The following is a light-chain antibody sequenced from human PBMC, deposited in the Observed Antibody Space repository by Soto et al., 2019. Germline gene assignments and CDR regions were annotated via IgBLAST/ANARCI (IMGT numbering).Light chain of an antibody. J-gene: IGKJ5*01. V-gene: IGKV3-20*01. CDR3: QQYHNTPIT. CDR2: GVS. CDR1: QSVSSNY. Sequence: EIVLTQTPYPLSLAPGERATLSCRASQSVSSNYLAWYQQIPGQAPRLLIYGVSSRAAGIPDRFSGSGSGTDFTLTINRLEPEDFAVYYCQQYHNTPITFGQGTRLEIK.